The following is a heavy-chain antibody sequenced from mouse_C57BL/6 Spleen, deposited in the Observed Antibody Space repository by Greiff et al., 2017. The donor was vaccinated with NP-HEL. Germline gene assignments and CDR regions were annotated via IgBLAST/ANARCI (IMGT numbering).Heavy chain of an antibody. Sequence: DVQLVESGPGLVKPSQSLSLTCSVTGYSITSGYYWNWIRQFPGNKLEWMGYISYDGSNNYNPSLKNRISITRDTSKNQFFLKLNSVTTEDTATYYGARDYYYGSSWGFAYWGQGTLVTVSA. CDR1: GYSITSGYY. CDR3: ARDYYYGSSWGFAY. V-gene: IGHV3-6*01. J-gene: IGHJ3*01. D-gene: IGHD1-1*01. CDR2: ISYDGSN.